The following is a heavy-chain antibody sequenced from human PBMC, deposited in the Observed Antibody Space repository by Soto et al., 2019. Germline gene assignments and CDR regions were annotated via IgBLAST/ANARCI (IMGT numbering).Heavy chain of an antibody. CDR3: ARGIRNYYGADV. D-gene: IGHD2-21*01. Sequence: EVQVVESGGGLVQPGGSLRLSCVASGFTFTAYWMHWVRQAPGQGLVWVSRIKFDGITASYADSVNGRFTISRDNAKNTVYLQMDSLRADDTAMYYCARGIRNYYGADVWGQGTTVTVSS. J-gene: IGHJ6*02. CDR1: GFTFTAYW. V-gene: IGHV3-74*01. CDR2: IKFDGITA.